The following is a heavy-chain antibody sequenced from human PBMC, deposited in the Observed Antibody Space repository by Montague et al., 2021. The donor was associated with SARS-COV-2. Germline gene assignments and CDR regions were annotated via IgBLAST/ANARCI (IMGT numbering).Heavy chain of an antibody. CDR2: INHSGST. D-gene: IGHD3-3*01. CDR3: ARHGLAGITIFGVVTPRGGFDI. Sequence: SXTLSLTCAVYGGSFSGYYWSWIRQPPGKGLEWIGEINHSGSTNYNPSLKSRVTISVDTSKNQFSLKLSSVTAADTAVYYCARHGLAGITIFGVVTPRGGFDIWGQGTMVTVSS. V-gene: IGHV4-34*01. J-gene: IGHJ3*02. CDR1: GGSFSGYY.